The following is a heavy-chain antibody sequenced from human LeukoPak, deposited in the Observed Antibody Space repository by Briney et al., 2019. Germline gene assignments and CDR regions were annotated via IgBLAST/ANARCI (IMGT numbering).Heavy chain of an antibody. CDR3: ARDLRELRAFDI. Sequence: GGSLRLSCAASGFTFSSYAMSWVRQAPGKGLEWVSAISGSGGSTYYADSVKGRFTISRDNAKNSLYLQMNSLRAEDTALYYCARDLRELRAFDIWGQGTMVTVSS. CDR1: GFTFSSYA. CDR2: ISGSGGST. D-gene: IGHD1-26*01. V-gene: IGHV3-23*01. J-gene: IGHJ3*02.